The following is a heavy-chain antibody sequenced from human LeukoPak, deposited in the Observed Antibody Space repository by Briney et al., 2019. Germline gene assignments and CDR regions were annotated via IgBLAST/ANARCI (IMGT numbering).Heavy chain of an antibody. CDR2: ICNSSGNT. Sequence: GGSLKLSCAASGFTFSNHVMNWVRQAPGKELERVSAICNSSGNTYYVDSVEGRFTISRDNYMNTLSLQMNSLRAEDTAVYYCANFHCSTTSCHVSGYFQYWGQGTLVTVSS. V-gene: IGHV3-23*01. J-gene: IGHJ1*01. CDR1: GFTFSNHV. D-gene: IGHD2-2*01. CDR3: ANFHCSTTSCHVSGYFQY.